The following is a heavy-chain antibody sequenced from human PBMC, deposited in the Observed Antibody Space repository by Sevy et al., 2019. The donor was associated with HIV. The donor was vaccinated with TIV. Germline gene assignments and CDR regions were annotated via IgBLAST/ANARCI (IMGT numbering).Heavy chain of an antibody. CDR3: ANGFSGYAYAINFGY. V-gene: IGHV3-23*01. D-gene: IGHD5-12*01. CDR1: GFTFSSYA. CDR2: ISGGGGST. J-gene: IGHJ4*01. Sequence: GGSLRLSCAASGFTFSSYAMSWVRQAPGKGLEWVSAISGGGGSTYYADSVKGRFTISRDNSKNTLYLQMNSLRAEYMAVYYCANGFSGYAYAINFGYWCHGTLVNVSS.